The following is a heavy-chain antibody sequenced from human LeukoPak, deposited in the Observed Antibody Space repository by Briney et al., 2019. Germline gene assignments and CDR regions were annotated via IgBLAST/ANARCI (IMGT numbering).Heavy chain of an antibody. V-gene: IGHV1-46*01. CDR1: GYTFTSYY. D-gene: IGHD2-15*01. J-gene: IGHJ4*02. Sequence: APVKVSCKASGYTFTSYYMHWVRQAPGQGLEWMGIINPSDGSTSYTQKFQGRVTVTRDTSTNTVYMQLSSLRSEETAVYYCARGGDCSGGSCLGAFDYWGQGTLVTVSS. CDR3: ARGGDCSGGSCLGAFDY. CDR2: INPSDGST.